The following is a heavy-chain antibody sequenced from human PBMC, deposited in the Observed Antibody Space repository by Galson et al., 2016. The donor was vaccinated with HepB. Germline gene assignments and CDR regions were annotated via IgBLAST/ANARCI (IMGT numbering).Heavy chain of an antibody. J-gene: IGHJ4*02. D-gene: IGHD7-27*01. CDR1: GGSIINSDYY. CDR3: ARHFEGPGDLGYFDY. Sequence: SETLSLTCTVSGGSIINSDYYWVWIRQPPGKGLEWIGSIYYTGTTYYNPSLKSRVTISVDASKRQFSLKLSSVTAADTAVFYCARHFEGPGDLGYFDYWGQGTLVTVSS. CDR2: IYYTGTT. V-gene: IGHV4-39*01.